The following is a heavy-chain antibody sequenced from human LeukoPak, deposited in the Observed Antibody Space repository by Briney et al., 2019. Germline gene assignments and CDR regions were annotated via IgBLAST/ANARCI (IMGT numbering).Heavy chain of an antibody. CDR2: IRNDGGST. Sequence: GGSLRLSCAASGFTFSSYAMNWVRQAPGKGLEWVSAIRNDGGSTYYADSVKGRFTNSRDNSKNTLYLQMNSLRAEDTAVYYCAKGYYGSGSSLPYGMDVWGQGTTVTVSS. J-gene: IGHJ6*02. CDR3: AKGYYGSGSSLPYGMDV. D-gene: IGHD3-10*01. CDR1: GFTFSSYA. V-gene: IGHV3-23*01.